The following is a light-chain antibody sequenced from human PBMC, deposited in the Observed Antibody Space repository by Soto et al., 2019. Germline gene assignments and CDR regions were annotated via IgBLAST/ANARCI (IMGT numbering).Light chain of an antibody. CDR2: RTS. J-gene: IGKJ4*01. CDR1: QGVSVY. CDR3: QQYSGTFLT. V-gene: IGKV1-5*03. Sequence: IQMIQSPSTLSASVGDTVTITCRASQGVSVYLAWYQHKPWKAPKVLIHRTSTFESGVPSRFSRSGSGTEFTLTISDLEPDDFATYYCQQYSGTFLTFGGGTK.